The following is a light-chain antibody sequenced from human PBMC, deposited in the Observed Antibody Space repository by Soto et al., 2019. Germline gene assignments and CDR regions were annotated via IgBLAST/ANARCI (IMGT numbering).Light chain of an antibody. Sequence: EIVLTQSPATLSLSPGERATLSCRASQSVSSYLAWYQQKPGQAPRLLIYDASNRATGIPARFSGSGSGTDVTLTISSLEPEDFAVYYCQQRSNWSLFTFGPGTKVDIK. V-gene: IGKV3-11*01. J-gene: IGKJ3*01. CDR1: QSVSSY. CDR3: QQRSNWSLFT. CDR2: DAS.